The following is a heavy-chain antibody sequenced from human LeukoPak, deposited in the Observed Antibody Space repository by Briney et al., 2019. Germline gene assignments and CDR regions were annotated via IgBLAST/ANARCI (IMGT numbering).Heavy chain of an antibody. CDR2: IYYSGST. Sequence: SETLSLTCTVSGGSISSYYWSWIRQPPGKGLEWIGYIYYSGSTSYNPSLKSRVAISVATSKNQFSLKLSSVTAADTAVYYCARRGVTTPFDYWGQGTLVTVSS. CDR3: ARRGVTTPFDY. D-gene: IGHD4-17*01. J-gene: IGHJ4*02. V-gene: IGHV4-59*08. CDR1: GGSISSYY.